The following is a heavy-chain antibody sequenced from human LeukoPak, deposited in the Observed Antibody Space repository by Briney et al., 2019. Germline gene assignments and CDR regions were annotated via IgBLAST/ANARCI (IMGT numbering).Heavy chain of an antibody. CDR1: GFTFSDYA. CDR2: MSAIGGSL. D-gene: IGHD6-13*01. J-gene: IGHJ6*03. V-gene: IGHV3-23*01. CDR3: AKDRSSSWYPSYMDV. Sequence: GGSLRLSCTASGFTFSDYAMTWVRQAPGKGLEWVSGMSAIGGSLFYADPLKGRFTISRDNSKNTLYLQINSLRGDDTAVYYCAKDRSSSWYPSYMDVWGKGTTVTVSS.